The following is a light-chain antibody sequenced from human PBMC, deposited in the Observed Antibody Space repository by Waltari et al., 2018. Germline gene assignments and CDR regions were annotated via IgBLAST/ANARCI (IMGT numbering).Light chain of an antibody. Sequence: QSVLTQPPSASGTPGQRVTISCSGSRSNIGTNTVNWYQQLPGAAPKVLIYRNIQRPSGVPDRFSGSKSVTSASLAISGLQSEDEAAYFCASWDDSLNGPVFGGGTTLTVL. CDR3: ASWDDSLNGPV. CDR1: RSNIGTNT. J-gene: IGLJ3*02. CDR2: RNI. V-gene: IGLV1-44*01.